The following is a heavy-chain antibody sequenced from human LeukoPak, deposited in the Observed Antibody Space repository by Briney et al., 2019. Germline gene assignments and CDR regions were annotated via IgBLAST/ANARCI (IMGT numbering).Heavy chain of an antibody. D-gene: IGHD4/OR15-4a*01. J-gene: IGHJ4*02. CDR3: ARRAGAYSHPYDY. V-gene: IGHV4-61*02. CDR2: IYTSGST. Sequence: SETLSLTCTVSGGSISSGSYYWSWIRQPAGKGLEWIGRIYTSGSTNYNPSLKSRVTISVDTSKNQFSLKLSSVTAADTAVYYCARRAGAYSHPYDYWGQGTLVTVSS. CDR1: GGSISSGSYY.